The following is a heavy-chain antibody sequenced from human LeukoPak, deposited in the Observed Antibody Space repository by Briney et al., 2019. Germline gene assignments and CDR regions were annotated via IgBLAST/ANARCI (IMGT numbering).Heavy chain of an antibody. CDR3: ATLYYDFWSGYRSGGYYFDY. D-gene: IGHD3-3*01. J-gene: IGHJ4*02. CDR1: GFTFSSYW. Sequence: GSLRLSCAASGFTFSSYWMSWVRQAPGKGLEWVANIKQDGSEKYYVDSVKGRFTISRDNAKNSLYLQMNSLRAEDTAVYYCATLYYDFWSGYRSGGYYFDYWGQGTLVTVSS. V-gene: IGHV3-7*01. CDR2: IKQDGSEK.